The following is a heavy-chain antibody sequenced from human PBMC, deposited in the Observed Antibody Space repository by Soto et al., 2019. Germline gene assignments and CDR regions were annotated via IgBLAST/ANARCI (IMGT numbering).Heavy chain of an antibody. CDR1: GGSISSGGYS. D-gene: IGHD5-18*01. Sequence: QLQLQESGSGLVKPSQTLSLTCAVSGGSISSGGYSWSWIRQPPGKGLEWIGYIYHNGSTYYNPYIKSRVTISVARSKNQFSRKLSSVTAAYTAVYYWARGGGEYREGYYYWGHGTLVTVAS. CDR3: ARGGGEYREGYYY. J-gene: IGHJ4*01. CDR2: IYHNGST. V-gene: IGHV4-30-2*01.